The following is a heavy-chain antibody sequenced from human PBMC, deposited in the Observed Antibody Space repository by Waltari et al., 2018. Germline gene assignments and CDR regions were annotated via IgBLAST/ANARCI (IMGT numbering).Heavy chain of an antibody. J-gene: IGHJ3*02. CDR3: ATWTGGSLGAFDN. Sequence: EVQLVESGGGLIQPGGSLRLSCEVSGFSVSNNYIGWVRQAPGKVLEWVSVIYSGGDTYDADAVRGRFTISRDNSKNTLYLQMNSLRVEDTALYYCATWTGGSLGAFDNWGQGTMVTVSS. CDR1: GFSVSNNY. V-gene: IGHV3-53*01. CDR2: IYSGGDT. D-gene: IGHD7-27*01.